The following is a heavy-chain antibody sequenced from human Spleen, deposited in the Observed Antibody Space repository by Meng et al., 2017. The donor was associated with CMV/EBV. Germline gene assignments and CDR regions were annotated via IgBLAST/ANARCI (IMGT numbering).Heavy chain of an antibody. CDR2: INHSGST. CDR3: ARERITMIVGGAHIDY. J-gene: IGHJ4*02. V-gene: IGHV4-34*01. D-gene: IGHD3-22*01. CDR1: CGSFSGYY. Sequence: GGGLLKPSETPSLTGAGYCGSFSGYYWGWIRQPPRKGLEWIGEINHSGSTNYNPSLKSRVTISVDTSKNQFSLKLSSVTAADTAVYYCARERITMIVGGAHIDYWGQGTLVTVSS.